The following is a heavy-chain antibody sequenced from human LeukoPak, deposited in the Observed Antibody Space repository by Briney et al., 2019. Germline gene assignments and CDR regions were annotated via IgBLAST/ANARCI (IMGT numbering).Heavy chain of an antibody. D-gene: IGHD3-10*02. CDR2: ISSSGSTI. V-gene: IGHV3-48*04. CDR1: GFTFSSYS. Sequence: GGSLRLSCAASGFTFSSYSMNWVRQAPGKGLEWVSYISSSGSTIYYADSVKGRFTISRVNAKNSLCLQMNSLRAEDTAVYYCAELGITMIGGVWGKGTTVTISS. J-gene: IGHJ6*04. CDR3: AELGITMIGGV.